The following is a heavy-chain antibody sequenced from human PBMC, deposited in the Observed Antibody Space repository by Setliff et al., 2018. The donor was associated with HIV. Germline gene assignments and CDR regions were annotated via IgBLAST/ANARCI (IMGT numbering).Heavy chain of an antibody. Sequence: SETLSLTCTVSGGSISRNNDYWGWIRQPPGKGLEWIGSVNYRGTTYRNPSLKSRVTISVDTSKNQFSLKLRSVTAADTAVYYCARGGRVAGIGLWGSWFDPWGQGTLVTVSS. CDR3: ARGGRVAGIGLWGSWFDP. J-gene: IGHJ5*02. CDR2: VNYRGTT. CDR1: GGSISRNNDY. D-gene: IGHD6-19*01. V-gene: IGHV4-39*07.